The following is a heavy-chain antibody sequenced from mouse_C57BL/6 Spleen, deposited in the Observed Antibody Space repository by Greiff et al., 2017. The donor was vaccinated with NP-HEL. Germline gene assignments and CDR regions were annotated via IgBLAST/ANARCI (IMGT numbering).Heavy chain of an antibody. CDR3: ARDYYGSSSHV. V-gene: IGHV5-4*01. CDR1: GFTFSSYA. Sequence: EVQLVESGGGLVKPGGSLKLSCAASGFTFSSYAMSWVRQTPEKRLEWVATISDGGSYTYYPDNVKGRFTISRDNAKNNLYLQMSHLKSEDTAMYYCARDYYGSSSHVWGTGTTVTVSS. D-gene: IGHD1-1*01. J-gene: IGHJ1*03. CDR2: ISDGGSYT.